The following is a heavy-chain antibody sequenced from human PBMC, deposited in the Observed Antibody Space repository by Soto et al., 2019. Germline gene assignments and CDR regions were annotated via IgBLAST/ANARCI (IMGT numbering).Heavy chain of an antibody. D-gene: IGHD5-18*01. CDR2: ISGSGGST. V-gene: IGHV3-23*01. J-gene: IGHJ4*02. Sequence: GGSLRLSCAASGFTVSSNYMSWVRQAPGKGLEWVSAISGSGGSTYYADSVKGRFTISRDNSKNTLYLQMNSLRAEDTAVYYCATRSYHTAMVLYYFDYWGQGTLVTVSS. CDR1: GFTVSSNY. CDR3: ATRSYHTAMVLYYFDY.